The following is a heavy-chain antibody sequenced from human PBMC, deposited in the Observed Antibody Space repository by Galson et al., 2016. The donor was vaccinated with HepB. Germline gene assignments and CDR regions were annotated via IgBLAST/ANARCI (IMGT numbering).Heavy chain of an antibody. Sequence: SVKVSCKASGGAFTSYGVSWVRQAPGQGLEWMGGIIPIFDTTNYAQKFQGRVTISADESTSTVDMELSSLRSEDTAVYYCARGALLLTTWYFDLWGRGTLVTVSS. CDR2: IIPIFDTT. V-gene: IGHV1-69*13. CDR1: GGAFTSYG. D-gene: IGHD4/OR15-4a*01. J-gene: IGHJ2*01. CDR3: ARGALLLTTWYFDL.